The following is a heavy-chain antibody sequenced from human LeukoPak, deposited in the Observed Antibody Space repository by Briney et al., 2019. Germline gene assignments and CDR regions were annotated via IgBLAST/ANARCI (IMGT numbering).Heavy chain of an antibody. CDR2: ISSSSSYI. J-gene: IGHJ3*02. V-gene: IGHV3-21*01. D-gene: IGHD5-24*01. CDR1: GFTFSSYS. Sequence: GGSLRLSCAASGFTFSSYSMNWVRQAPGKGLEWVSSISSSSSYIYYADSVKGRFTISRDNAKNSLYLQMNSLRVEDTAVYYCASLEMATRTMNALDIWGQGTMVTVSS. CDR3: ASLEMATRTMNALDI.